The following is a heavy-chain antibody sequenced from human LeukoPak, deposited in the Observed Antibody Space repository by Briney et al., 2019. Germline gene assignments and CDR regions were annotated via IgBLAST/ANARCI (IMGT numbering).Heavy chain of an antibody. V-gene: IGHV3-21*06. Sequence: PGGSLRLSCTTSGLTFSTSGFNWVRQAPGKGLEWVASIGPTGFDRYHADSIKGRFTISRDNANNFLYLQMDSLGAEDTAVYYCATETNGRHYDYWGQGTLLTVSS. CDR1: GLTFSTSG. D-gene: IGHD1-14*01. J-gene: IGHJ4*02. CDR3: ATETNGRHYDY. CDR2: IGPTGFDR.